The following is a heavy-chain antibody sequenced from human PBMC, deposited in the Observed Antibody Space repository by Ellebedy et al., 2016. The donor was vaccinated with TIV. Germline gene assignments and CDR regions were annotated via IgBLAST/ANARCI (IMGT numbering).Heavy chain of an antibody. V-gene: IGHV1-8*01. Sequence: ASVKVSCXTSGYTFTSQVINWVRQATGQGLEWMGWMNPSIGNTGYAQKFQGRVTMTRNTSISTAYMELSSLRSRDPAVFYCARVSPAGYFDYWGQGTLVTVSS. CDR1: GYTFTSQV. CDR2: MNPSIGNT. CDR3: ARVSPAGYFDY. J-gene: IGHJ4*02.